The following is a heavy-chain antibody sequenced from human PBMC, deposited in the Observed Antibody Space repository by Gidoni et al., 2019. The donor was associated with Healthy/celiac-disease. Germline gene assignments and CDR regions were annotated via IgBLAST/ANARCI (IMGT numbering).Heavy chain of an antibody. D-gene: IGHD3-16*01. V-gene: IGHV3-74*01. CDR3: ARGGLYPIPLGY. CDR2: MNSDGSST. CDR1: GFTFSSYW. J-gene: IGHJ4*02. Sequence: EVQLVESGGGLVQPGGSLILSCAASGFTFSSYWMHWVRQAPGKGLVWVSRMNSDGSSTSYADSVKGRFTISRDNAKNTLYLQMNSLRAEDTAVYYCARGGLYPIPLGYWGQGTLVTVSS.